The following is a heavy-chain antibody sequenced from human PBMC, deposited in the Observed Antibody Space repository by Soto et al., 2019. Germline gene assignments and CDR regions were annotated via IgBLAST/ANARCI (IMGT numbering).Heavy chain of an antibody. CDR2: IDPSDSQT. CDR1: GYSFAGYW. D-gene: IGHD3-22*01. CDR3: ARQIYDSDTGPNFKYYFDS. Sequence: PGESLKISCKGSGYSFAGYWITWVRQEPGKGLEWMGRIDPSDSQTYYSPSFRGHVTISVTKSITTVFLQWSSLRASDTAMYYCARQIYDSDTGPNFKYYFDSWGQGTPVTVS. V-gene: IGHV5-10-1*01. J-gene: IGHJ4*02.